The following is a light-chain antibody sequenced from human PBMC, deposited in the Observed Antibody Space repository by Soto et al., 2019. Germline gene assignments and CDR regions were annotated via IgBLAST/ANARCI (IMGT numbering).Light chain of an antibody. Sequence: DIQITQSPSTLSASVGDGVTITCRASQNISVWLAWYQQRPGKAPKFLIYDASNLETGVSSRFSGSGSGTEFTLTICSLQPDDFATYYCQQYDSSSPTFGQGTKLEIK. CDR2: DAS. CDR3: QQYDSSSPT. V-gene: IGKV1-5*01. CDR1: QNISVW. J-gene: IGKJ2*01.